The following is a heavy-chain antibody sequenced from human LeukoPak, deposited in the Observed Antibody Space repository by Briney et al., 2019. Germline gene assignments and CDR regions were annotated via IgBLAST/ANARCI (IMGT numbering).Heavy chain of an antibody. CDR1: GGSVSSGSYY. J-gene: IGHJ4*02. CDR3: HGWQQLAHFDY. D-gene: IGHD6-13*01. CDR2: IYYSGSA. V-gene: IGHV4-61*01. Sequence: SETLSLTCTVSGGSVSSGSYYWSWIRQPPGKGLEWIGYIYYSGSANYNPSLKSRVTISVDTSKNQFSLKLSSVTAADTAVYYCHGWQQLAHFDYWGQGTLVTVSS.